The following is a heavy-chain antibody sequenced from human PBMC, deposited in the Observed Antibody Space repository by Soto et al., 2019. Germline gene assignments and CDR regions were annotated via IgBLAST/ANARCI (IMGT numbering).Heavy chain of an antibody. J-gene: IGHJ4*02. CDR3: ARDYNDFWCGHFDY. Sequence: EVHLVESGGRLVQPGGSLRLSCAASGFTFSDYSMNWVRQAPGRGLEWVSYISSSSFTIHYADSVEGRFAISRDNAKNSLYLQMNSLRAEDTAVYYCARDYNDFWCGHFDYWGQGALVTVSS. CDR2: ISSSSFTI. CDR1: GFTFSDYS. D-gene: IGHD3-3*01. V-gene: IGHV3-48*01.